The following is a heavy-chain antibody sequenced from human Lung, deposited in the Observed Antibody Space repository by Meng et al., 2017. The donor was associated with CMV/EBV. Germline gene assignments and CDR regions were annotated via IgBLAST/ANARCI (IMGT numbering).Heavy chain of an antibody. CDR2: INPNSGGT. CDR3: ARDRLRFLEWSYGMDV. V-gene: IGHV1-2*02. CDR1: GYTFTGYY. D-gene: IGHD3-3*01. J-gene: IGHJ6*02. Sequence: ASXXVSCKASGYTFTGYYMHWVRQAPGQGLEWMGWINPNSGGTNYAQKFQGRVTMTRDTSISTAYMELSRLRSDDTAVYYCARDRLRFLEWSYGMDVWGQGTXVTVSS.